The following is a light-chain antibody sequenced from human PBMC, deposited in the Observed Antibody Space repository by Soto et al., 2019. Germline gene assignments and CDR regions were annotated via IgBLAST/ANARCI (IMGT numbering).Light chain of an antibody. Sequence: DVQMTQSPSTLSASVGDSVTLTCRASQAINIWLAWYQQKPGKAPKLLIYGASTLESGVPSRFSGSGSGTEFTLTIYSLQPDDFATYYCQHHYPYSPETFGQGTKLEIK. CDR1: QAINIW. V-gene: IGKV1-5*01. CDR2: GAS. CDR3: QHHYPYSPET. J-gene: IGKJ2*01.